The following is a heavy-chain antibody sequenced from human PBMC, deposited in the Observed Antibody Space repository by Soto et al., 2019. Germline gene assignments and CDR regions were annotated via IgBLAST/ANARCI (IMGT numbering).Heavy chain of an antibody. CDR2: INPRSGDT. CDR3: GRDGVGATPLGWFDP. CDR1: GYTFIGYY. D-gene: IGHD1-26*01. J-gene: IGHJ5*02. Sequence: QVQSVQSGAEVKKPGASVKVSCKASGYTFIGYYIHWVRQAPGQGLEWMGRINPRSGDTTYAQKFQGRLTMTRDTSISTAYMELSSLRSDDTAVYYCGRDGVGATPLGWFDPWGQGSLVTVSS. V-gene: IGHV1-2*06.